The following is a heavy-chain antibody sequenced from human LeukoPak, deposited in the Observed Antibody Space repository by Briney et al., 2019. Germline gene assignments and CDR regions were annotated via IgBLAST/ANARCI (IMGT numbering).Heavy chain of an antibody. Sequence: ASVKVSCKASGYTFTGYYMHWVRQAPGQGLEWMGWINPNSGGTNYAQKFQGRVTMTRDTSISIAYMELSRLRSDDTAVYYCARVMEYGGNPQPFDYWGQGTLVTVSS. CDR1: GYTFTGYY. V-gene: IGHV1-2*02. J-gene: IGHJ4*02. CDR2: INPNSGGT. D-gene: IGHD4-23*01. CDR3: ARVMEYGGNPQPFDY.